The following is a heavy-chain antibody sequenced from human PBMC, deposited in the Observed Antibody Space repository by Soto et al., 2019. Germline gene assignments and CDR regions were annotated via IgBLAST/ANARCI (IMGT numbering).Heavy chain of an antibody. J-gene: IGHJ6*03. D-gene: IGHD4-4*01. Sequence: GESLKISCAASGFTFSSYGMHWVRQAPGKGLEWVAVIWYDGSNKYYAGSVKGRFTISRDNSKNTLYLKMNSLRAEDTAVYYCAREGGRNYDPLDYYYYYMDVWGKGTTVTVSS. CDR1: GFTFSSYG. V-gene: IGHV3-33*01. CDR3: AREGGRNYDPLDYYYYYMDV. CDR2: IWYDGSNK.